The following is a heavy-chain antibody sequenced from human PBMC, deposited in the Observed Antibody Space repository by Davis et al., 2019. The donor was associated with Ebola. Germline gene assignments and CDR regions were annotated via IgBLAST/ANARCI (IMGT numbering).Heavy chain of an antibody. Sequence: HTGGSLRLSCAASGFTFSSYWMSWVRQAPGKGLVWVSSSNSDGSTTTYADSVKGRFTVFRDNAKNTLYLQMNSLRAEDTAVYYCADIYGVDVWGQGTTVTVSS. CDR3: ADIYGVDV. CDR2: SNSDGSTT. CDR1: GFTFSSYW. V-gene: IGHV3-74*01. J-gene: IGHJ6*02.